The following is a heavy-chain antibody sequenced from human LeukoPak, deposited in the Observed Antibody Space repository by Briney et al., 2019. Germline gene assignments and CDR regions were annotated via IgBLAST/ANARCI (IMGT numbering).Heavy chain of an antibody. CDR3: ARDPRITMIDSQLDY. J-gene: IGHJ4*02. Sequence: AGGSLRLSCAASGFTFSSYAMSWVRQAPGKGLEWVSSISSSSSYIYYADSVKGRFTISRDNAKNSLYLQTNSLRAEDTAVYYCARDPRITMIDSQLDYWGQGTLVTVSS. D-gene: IGHD3-22*01. V-gene: IGHV3-21*01. CDR1: GFTFSSYA. CDR2: ISSSSSYI.